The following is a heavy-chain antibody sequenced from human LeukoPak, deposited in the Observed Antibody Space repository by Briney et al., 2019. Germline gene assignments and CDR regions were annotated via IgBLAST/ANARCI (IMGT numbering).Heavy chain of an antibody. CDR2: INPNSGGT. J-gene: IGHJ5*02. CDR1: GYTFTSYA. CDR3: ARGGGNVFSFDP. Sequence: ASVKVSCKASGYTFTSYAMNWVRQAPGQGLEWMGWINPNSGGTNYAQKFQGRVTMTRDTSISTAYMELSRLRSDDTAVYYCARGGGNVFSFDPWGQGTLVTVSS. V-gene: IGHV1-2*02. D-gene: IGHD4-23*01.